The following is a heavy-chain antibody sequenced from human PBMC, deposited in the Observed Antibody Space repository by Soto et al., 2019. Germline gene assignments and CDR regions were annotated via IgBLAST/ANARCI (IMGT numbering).Heavy chain of an antibody. CDR1: GYAFTGYY. J-gene: IGHJ4*02. V-gene: IGHV1-2*02. CDR2: INPNSGGT. D-gene: IGHD5-18*01. CDR3: ATKYSYVHF. Sequence: ASVKVSCKSSGYAFTGYYIHWVRQAPGQGLEWMGWINPNSGGTNYAQQFQGRVTMTRDTSFSTAYMELSSLRSDDTAVYYCATKYSYVHFWGQGTLVTVSS.